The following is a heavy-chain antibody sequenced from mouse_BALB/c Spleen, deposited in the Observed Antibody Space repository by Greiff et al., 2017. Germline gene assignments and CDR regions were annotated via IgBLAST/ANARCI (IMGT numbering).Heavy chain of an antibody. D-gene: IGHD2-3*01. Sequence: VQLKESGGGLVQPGGSRKLSCAASGFTFSSFGMHWVRQAPEKGLEWVAYISSGSSTIYYADTVKGRFTISRDNPKNTLFLQMTSLRSEDTAMYYCARYDGYYWYFDVWGAGTTVTVSS. CDR2: ISSGSSTI. J-gene: IGHJ1*01. CDR1: GFTFSSFG. CDR3: ARYDGYYWYFDV. V-gene: IGHV5-17*02.